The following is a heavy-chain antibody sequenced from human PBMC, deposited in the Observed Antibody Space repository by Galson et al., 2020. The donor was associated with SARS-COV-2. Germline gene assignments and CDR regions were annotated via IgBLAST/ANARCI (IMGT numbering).Heavy chain of an antibody. D-gene: IGHD3-3*01. V-gene: IGHV3-64*01. CDR2: ISSNGGST. Sequence: QLGESLKISCAASGFTFSSYAMHWVRQAPGKGLEYVSAISSNGGSTYYANSVKGRFTISRDNSKNTLYLQMGSLRAEDMAVYYCARDRVGAFDIWGQGTMVTVSS. CDR3: ARDRVGAFDI. J-gene: IGHJ3*02. CDR1: GFTFSSYA.